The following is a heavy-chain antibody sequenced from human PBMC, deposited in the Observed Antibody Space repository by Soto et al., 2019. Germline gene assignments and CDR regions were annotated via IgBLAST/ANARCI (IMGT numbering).Heavy chain of an antibody. CDR3: ARATIAVAGGYWYFDL. CDR2: IIPIFSTA. CDR1: GGTFSSYA. V-gene: IGHV1-69*01. D-gene: IGHD6-19*01. Sequence: QVQLVQSGAEVKNLGSSVKVSCKASGGTFSSYAINWGRQAPGQGLEWRGGIIPIFSTAHYAQKIQGRVTITADESTSTAYMELSSVRSEDTAVYYCARATIAVAGGYWYFDLWGRGTLVTVSS. J-gene: IGHJ2*01.